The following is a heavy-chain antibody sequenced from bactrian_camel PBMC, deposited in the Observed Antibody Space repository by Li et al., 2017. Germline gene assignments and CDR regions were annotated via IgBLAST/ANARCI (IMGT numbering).Heavy chain of an antibody. J-gene: IGHJ4*01. D-gene: IGHD6*01. CDR2: ITRDGAT. Sequence: HVQLVESGGGSVQPGGSLRLSCVTSGLPYRGYCMAWLRQGADQEREIVATITRDGATTYVESAKGRFTISKDKATGTVYLQMNSLKPEDTAMYSCSMRSGRGTIRGPNGATWCRDYWGQGTQVTVS. CDR3: SMRSGRGTIRGPNGATWCRDY. V-gene: IGHV3S53*01. CDR1: GLPYRGYC.